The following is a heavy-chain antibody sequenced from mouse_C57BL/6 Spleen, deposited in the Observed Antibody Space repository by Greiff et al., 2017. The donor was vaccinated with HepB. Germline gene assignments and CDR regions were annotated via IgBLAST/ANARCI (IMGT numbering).Heavy chain of an antibody. J-gene: IGHJ3*01. Sequence: QVQLQQPGAELVKPGASVKLSCKASGYTFTSYWMQWVKQRPGQGLEWIGEIDPSDSYTNYNQKFKGKATLTVDTSTSSDYMQLSSLTSEDSAVYYCARGGNYYGSRGAAWFAYWGQGTLVTVSA. CDR2: IDPSDSYT. V-gene: IGHV1-50*01. CDR1: GYTFTSYW. D-gene: IGHD1-1*01. CDR3: ARGGNYYGSRGAAWFAY.